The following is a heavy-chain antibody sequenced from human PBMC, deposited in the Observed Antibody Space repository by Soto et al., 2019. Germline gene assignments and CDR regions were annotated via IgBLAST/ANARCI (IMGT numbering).Heavy chain of an antibody. CDR3: ARGARVAVTFRPPGAADY. D-gene: IGHD6-19*01. CDR2: IYYSGST. J-gene: IGHJ4*02. V-gene: IGHV4-31*03. Sequence: QVQLQESGPGLVKPSQTLSLTCTVSGGSISSGGYYWSWIRQHPGKGLEWIGYIYYSGSTYYNPSLRSRVTISVDTFKNQFSRRLSSVTAADTAVYYGARGARVAVTFRPPGAADYWGQGTLVTVSS. CDR1: GGSISSGGYY.